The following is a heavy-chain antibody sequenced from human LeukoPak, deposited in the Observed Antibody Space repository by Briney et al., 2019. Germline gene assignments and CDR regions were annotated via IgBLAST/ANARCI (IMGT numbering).Heavy chain of an antibody. CDR3: ASGEDRGVGFGEPDYYYGMDV. CDR1: GFTFSSYS. D-gene: IGHD3-10*01. V-gene: IGHV3-21*01. Sequence: KPGGSLRLSCAASGFTFSSYSMNWVRQAPGKGLEWVSSISSSSSYIYYADSVKGRFTISRDNAKNSLYLQMNSLRAEDTAVYYCASGEDRGVGFGEPDYYYGMDVWGQGTTVTVSS. CDR2: ISSSSSYI. J-gene: IGHJ6*02.